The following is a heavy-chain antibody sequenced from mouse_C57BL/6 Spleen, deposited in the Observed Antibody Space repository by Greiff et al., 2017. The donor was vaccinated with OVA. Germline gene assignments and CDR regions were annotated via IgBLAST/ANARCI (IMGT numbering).Heavy chain of an antibody. Sequence: QVQLQQPGAELVKPGASVKLSCKASGYTFTSYWMHWVKQRPGRGLEWIGRIDPNSGGTKYNEKFKSKAPLTVDKPSSTAYMQLSSLTSDDSAVYYCARSGYGSSYDWYFDVWGTGTTVTVSS. CDR2: IDPNSGGT. J-gene: IGHJ1*03. CDR3: ARSGYGSSYDWYFDV. V-gene: IGHV1-72*01. CDR1: GYTFTSYW. D-gene: IGHD1-1*01.